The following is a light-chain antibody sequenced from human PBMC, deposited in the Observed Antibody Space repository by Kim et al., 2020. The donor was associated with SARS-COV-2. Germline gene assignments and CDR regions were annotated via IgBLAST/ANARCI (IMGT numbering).Light chain of an antibody. Sequence: LSASVGDRVTITCRASQSINSWLAWYQQKPGKAPKLLIYKASYLESGVPSRFSGTESGTEFTLTISSLQPDDFATYYCHQYNSYPYTFGQGTKLEI. J-gene: IGKJ2*01. CDR3: HQYNSYPYT. CDR2: KAS. V-gene: IGKV1-5*03. CDR1: QSINSW.